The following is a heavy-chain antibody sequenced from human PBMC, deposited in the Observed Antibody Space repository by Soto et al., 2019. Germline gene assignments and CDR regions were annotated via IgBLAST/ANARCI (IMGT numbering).Heavy chain of an antibody. Sequence: QVQLVQSGAEVKKPGSSVKVSCKASGGTFSSFLISRVRQAPGQGLVWMGGIIPMYGTTNYAKRFQGRVTMTADDPTSTASIEVRAVRSEATAVYYCARDDYSGLDVWCQRPTFPVSS. CDR3: ARDDYSGLDV. CDR2: IIPMYGTT. J-gene: IGHJ6*02. CDR1: GGTFSSFL. V-gene: IGHV1-69*12.